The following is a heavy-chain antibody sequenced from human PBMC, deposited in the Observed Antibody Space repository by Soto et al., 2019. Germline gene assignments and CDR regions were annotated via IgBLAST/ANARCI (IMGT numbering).Heavy chain of an antibody. CDR3: ASSFHYGSGSFYYYYMAV. CDR2: IIPILGIA. V-gene: IGHV1-69*02. D-gene: IGHD3-10*01. Sequence: GASVKVSCKASGCTFSSYTISWVRQAPGQGLEWMGRIIPILGIANYAQKFQGRVTITADKSTSTAYMELSSLRSEDTAVHYCASSFHYGSGSFYYYYMAVWGKGTTVTVSS. CDR1: GCTFSSYT. J-gene: IGHJ6*03.